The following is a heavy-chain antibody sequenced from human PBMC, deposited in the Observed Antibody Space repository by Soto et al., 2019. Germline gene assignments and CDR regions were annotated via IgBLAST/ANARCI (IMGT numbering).Heavy chain of an antibody. J-gene: IGHJ4*02. Sequence: PVGSLRLSCAASGFLFSTHAVSWVRQAPGKGLEWVSAITPTGDSTYSADSVKGRFTISRDNSKNTLYLQMNSLRAEDTAVYYCVKDPRVELDSTRWGQGTLVTVSS. CDR3: VKDPRVELDSTR. CDR1: GFLFSTHA. CDR2: ITPTGDST. D-gene: IGHD2-15*01. V-gene: IGHV3-23*01.